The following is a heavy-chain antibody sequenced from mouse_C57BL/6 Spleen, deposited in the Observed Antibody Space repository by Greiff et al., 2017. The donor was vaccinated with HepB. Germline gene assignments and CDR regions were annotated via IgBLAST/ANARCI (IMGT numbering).Heavy chain of an antibody. Sequence: EVQLQQSGAELVKPGASVKLSCTASGFNIKDYYMHWVKQRTEQGLEWIGRIDPEDGETKYAPQFQGKATITADTSSNTAYLQLSSLTSEDTAVYYCASSGNYAMDYWGQGTSVTVSS. D-gene: IGHD1-1*01. CDR1: GFNIKDYY. CDR3: ASSGNYAMDY. CDR2: IDPEDGET. V-gene: IGHV14-2*01. J-gene: IGHJ4*01.